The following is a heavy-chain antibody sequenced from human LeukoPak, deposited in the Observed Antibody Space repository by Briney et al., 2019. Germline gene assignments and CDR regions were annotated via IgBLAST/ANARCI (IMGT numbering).Heavy chain of an antibody. CDR1: GFTFNTYA. D-gene: IGHD2-2*01. CDR2: ISGNGEII. Sequence: GGSLRLSCAASGFTFNTYAMSWVRQAPGKGLEWVSAISGNGEIIHYADSVKGRFTISRDNSKNTLYLLMSSLRAEDTAVYYCAKGGRDIVVVPATMGRYYFYYMDVWGKATTVTVSS. CDR3: AKGGRDIVVVPATMGRYYFYYMDV. V-gene: IGHV3-23*01. J-gene: IGHJ6*03.